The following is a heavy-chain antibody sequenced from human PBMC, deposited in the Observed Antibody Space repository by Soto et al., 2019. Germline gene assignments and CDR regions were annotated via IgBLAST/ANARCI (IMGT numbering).Heavy chain of an antibody. D-gene: IGHD3-10*01. CDR2: FIGSGCSR. Sequence: GSLRLSCAVSGFTFHNYAMSWVRQAPGKGLEWVSFFIGSGCSRYYADSVKARFTISREISRDNSKNPLVLQMNSLRAGDTAVYYCAKVSSMARGPIDYWGRGTLVTVSS. CDR3: AKVSSMARGPIDY. V-gene: IGHV3-23*01. CDR1: GFTFHNYA. J-gene: IGHJ4*02.